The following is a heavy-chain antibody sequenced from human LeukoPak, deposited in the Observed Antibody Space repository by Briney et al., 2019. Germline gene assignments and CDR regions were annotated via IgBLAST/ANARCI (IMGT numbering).Heavy chain of an antibody. CDR3: AKSYNWNDKTTDY. D-gene: IGHD1-1*01. V-gene: IGHV3-23*01. CDR1: GFTFSSYA. CDR2: ISGSGGST. J-gene: IGHJ4*02. Sequence: GGSLRLSCAASGFTFSSYAMSWVRQAPGKGLEWVSAISGSGGSTYYADSVKGRFTISRDNSKNTLYLQMNNLRAEDTAVYYCAKSYNWNDKTTDYWGQGTLVTVSS.